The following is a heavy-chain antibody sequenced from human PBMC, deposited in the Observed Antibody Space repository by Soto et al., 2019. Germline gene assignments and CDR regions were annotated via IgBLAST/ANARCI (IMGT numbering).Heavy chain of an antibody. CDR1: GGSISSYY. J-gene: IGHJ6*03. Sequence: SETLSLTCTVSGGSISSYYWSWIRQPPGKGLEWIGYIYYSGSTNYNPSLKSRVTISVDTSKNQFSLKLSSVTAADTAVYYCARVGGYSSGWSYYYYMDVWGKGTTVTVSS. CDR3: ARVGGYSSGWSYYYYMDV. CDR2: IYYSGST. D-gene: IGHD6-19*01. V-gene: IGHV4-59*01.